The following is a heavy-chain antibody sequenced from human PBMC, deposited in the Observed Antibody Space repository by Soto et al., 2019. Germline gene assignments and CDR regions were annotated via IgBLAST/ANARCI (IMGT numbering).Heavy chain of an antibody. D-gene: IGHD1-26*01. CDR3: ARRRRLQATSGSGYYFDY. J-gene: IGHJ4*02. V-gene: IGHV4-59*01. Sequence: PSQTLPLTCTFSGGSLSNYYGILIRPPPGKGLEWIGYIYYSGSTNYNPSLKSRVTISVDTSKNQFSLKLSSVTAADTAVYYCARRRRLQATSGSGYYFDYWGQGTLVTVSS. CDR2: IYYSGST. CDR1: GGSLSNYY.